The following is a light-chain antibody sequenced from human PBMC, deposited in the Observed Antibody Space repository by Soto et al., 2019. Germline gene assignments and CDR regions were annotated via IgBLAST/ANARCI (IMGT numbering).Light chain of an antibody. CDR1: SSDVGSYNL. CDR2: EVS. J-gene: IGLJ1*01. CDR3: CSYAGSSTQV. V-gene: IGLV2-23*02. Sequence: QSALTQPASVSGSPGQSITISCTGTSSDVGSYNLVSWYQQHPGKAPKLMIYEVSKRPSGVPNRFSGSKSGNTASLTISGLQAEDEADYYCCSYAGSSTQVFGTGTKVTVL.